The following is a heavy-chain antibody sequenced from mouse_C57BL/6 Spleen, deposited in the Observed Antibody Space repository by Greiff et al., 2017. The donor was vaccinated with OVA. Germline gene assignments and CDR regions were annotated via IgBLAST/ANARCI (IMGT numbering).Heavy chain of an antibody. CDR2: IYPGDGDT. J-gene: IGHJ4*01. D-gene: IGHD1-1*01. V-gene: IGHV1-82*01. CDR1: GYAFSSSW. CDR3: AREGLRYYYAMDY. Sequence: VQLVESGPELVKPGASVKISCKASGYAFSSSWMNWVKQRPGKGLEWIGRIYPGDGDTNYNGKLKGKATLTADKSSSTAYMQLSSLTSEDSAVYFCAREGLRYYYAMDYWGQGTSVTVSS.